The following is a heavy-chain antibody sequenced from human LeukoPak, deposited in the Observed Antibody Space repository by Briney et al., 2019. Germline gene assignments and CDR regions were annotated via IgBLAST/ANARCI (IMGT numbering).Heavy chain of an antibody. CDR3: AGLLKDTAMGLDDY. Sequence: GGSLRLSCAASGFTFSNYNMNWVRQAPGKGLEWVSSISTGGNYRYYADSLKGRFTISRDNAKNSLYLQINSLRAEDTAVYYCAGLLKDTAMGLDDYGGQGTLVTVSS. V-gene: IGHV3-21*01. J-gene: IGHJ4*02. CDR1: GFTFSNYN. CDR2: ISTGGNYR. D-gene: IGHD5-18*01.